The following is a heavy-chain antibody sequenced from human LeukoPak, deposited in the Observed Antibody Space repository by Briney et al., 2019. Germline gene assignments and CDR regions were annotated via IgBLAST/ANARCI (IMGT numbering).Heavy chain of an antibody. CDR2: ISYDGSNK. CDR3: ARGGLLIVGVHYEYYFGY. D-gene: IGHD1-26*01. V-gene: IGHV3-30*01. Sequence: GGSLRLSCAASGFTFSSYAMHWVRQAPGKGLEWVAVISYDGSNKYYADSVKGRFTISRDNSKNTLYLQMNSLRAEDTAVYYCARGGLLIVGVHYEYYFGYWGQGTLVTVSS. J-gene: IGHJ4*02. CDR1: GFTFSSYA.